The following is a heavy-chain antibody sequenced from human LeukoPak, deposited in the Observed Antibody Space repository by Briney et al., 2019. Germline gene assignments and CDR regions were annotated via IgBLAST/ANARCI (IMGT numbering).Heavy chain of an antibody. CDR1: GGSISSGGYY. J-gene: IGHJ5*02. Sequence: SETLSLTCTVSGGSISSGGYYWSWIRQHPGKGLEWIGYIYYSGSTHYNPSLKSRVTMSVDTSKNQFSLKLSSVTAADTAVYYCARAFSGGNFNWFDPWGQGSLVTVSS. D-gene: IGHD3-10*01. CDR3: ARAFSGGNFNWFDP. CDR2: IYYSGST. V-gene: IGHV4-31*03.